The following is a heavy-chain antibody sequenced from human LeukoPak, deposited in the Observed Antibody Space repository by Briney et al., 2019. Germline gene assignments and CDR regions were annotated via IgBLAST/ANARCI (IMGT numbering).Heavy chain of an antibody. Sequence: KPSRTLSLTCTVSGGSISSGGYYWSWIRQHPGKGLEWIGYIYYSGSTYYNPSLKSRVTISVDTSKNQFSLKLSSVTAADTAVYYCARGDSSGCDYWGQGTLVTVSS. CDR2: IYYSGST. D-gene: IGHD3-22*01. V-gene: IGHV4-31*03. J-gene: IGHJ4*02. CDR3: ARGDSSGCDY. CDR1: GGSISSGGYY.